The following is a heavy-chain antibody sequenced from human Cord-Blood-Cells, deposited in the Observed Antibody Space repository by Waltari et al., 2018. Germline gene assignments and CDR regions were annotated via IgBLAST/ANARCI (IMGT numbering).Heavy chain of an antibody. CDR3: ARLGYCSSTSCYIFDY. J-gene: IGHJ4*02. Sequence: QLQLQESGPGLVKPSETLSLTCTVSGGSIRSSSYYWGWIREPPGKGLEWIGSSYYSGSTYYNPSLKSRVTISVDTSKNQFSLKLSSVTAADTAVYYCARLGYCSSTSCYIFDYWGQGTLVTVSS. V-gene: IGHV4-39*01. CDR2: SYYSGST. D-gene: IGHD2-2*02. CDR1: GGSIRSSSYY.